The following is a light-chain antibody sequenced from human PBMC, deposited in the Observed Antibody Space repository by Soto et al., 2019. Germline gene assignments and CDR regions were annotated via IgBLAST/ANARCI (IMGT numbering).Light chain of an antibody. Sequence: SSVVTQPPSVSVAPGKTARITCGGNNIGSKSVHWCQQKPGQAPVVVIYYDSDRPSGIPQRFSGSNSGNTATLTISRVEAGDEADYYCQAWRSSRDHPVFGGGTQLTVL. CDR3: QAWRSSRDHPV. J-gene: IGLJ2*01. CDR1: NIGSKS. CDR2: YDS. V-gene: IGLV3-21*04.